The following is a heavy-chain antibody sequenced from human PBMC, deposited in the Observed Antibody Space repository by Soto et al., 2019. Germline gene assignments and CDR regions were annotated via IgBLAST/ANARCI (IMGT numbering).Heavy chain of an antibody. CDR1: GGSISSYY. J-gene: IGHJ6*02. CDR3: ARYKSNYYYGMDV. CDR2: IYYSGIT. V-gene: IGHV4-59*01. D-gene: IGHD1-20*01. Sequence: QVQLQESGPGLVKPSETLSLTCTVSGGSISSYYWSWIRQPPGKGLEWIGYIYYSGITNYNPSLNSRVTISVDTSQNQFSLKLSSVTAADTAVYYCARYKSNYYYGMDVWGQGTTVTVSS.